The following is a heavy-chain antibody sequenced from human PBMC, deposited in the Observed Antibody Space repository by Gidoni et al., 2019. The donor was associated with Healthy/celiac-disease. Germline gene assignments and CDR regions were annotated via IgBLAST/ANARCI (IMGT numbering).Heavy chain of an antibody. V-gene: IGHV1-69*01. Sequence: QVQLVQSGAEVKKPGSSVKVSCKASGGPFSSYAISWVRQAPGQGLEWMGGIIPIFGTANYAQKFQGRVTITADESTSTAYMELSSLRSEDTAVYYCAKAYYYGSGSYYYYYGMDVWGQGTTVTVSS. CDR3: AKAYYYGSGSYYYYYGMDV. J-gene: IGHJ6*02. CDR2: IIPIFGTA. CDR1: GGPFSSYA. D-gene: IGHD3-10*01.